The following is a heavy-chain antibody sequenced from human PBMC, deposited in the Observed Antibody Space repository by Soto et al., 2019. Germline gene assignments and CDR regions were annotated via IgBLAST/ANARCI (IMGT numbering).Heavy chain of an antibody. Sequence: GGSLRLSCAASGFTFSSYAMSWVRQAPGKGLEWVSAISGSGGSTYYADSVKGRFTISRDNSKNTLYLQMNSLRAEDTAVYYCAKDRARVRGVIIPIFDYWGQGTLDTVSS. J-gene: IGHJ4*02. CDR2: ISGSGGST. D-gene: IGHD3-10*01. V-gene: IGHV3-23*01. CDR3: AKDRARVRGVIIPIFDY. CDR1: GFTFSSYA.